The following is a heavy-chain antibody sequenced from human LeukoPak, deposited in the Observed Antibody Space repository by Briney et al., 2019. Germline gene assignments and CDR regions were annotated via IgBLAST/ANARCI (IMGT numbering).Heavy chain of an antibody. D-gene: IGHD5-18*01. J-gene: IGHJ6*03. CDR2: ISWDGGST. CDR3: AKGGYSYGPPVKDYMDV. V-gene: IGHV3-43D*04. CDR1: GFTFDDYA. Sequence: GGSLRLSCAASGFTFDDYAMHWVRQAPGKGLEWVSLISWDGGSTYYADSVKGRFTISRDNSKNSLYLQMNSLRAEDTALYYCAKGGYSYGPPVKDYMDVWGKGTTVTVSS.